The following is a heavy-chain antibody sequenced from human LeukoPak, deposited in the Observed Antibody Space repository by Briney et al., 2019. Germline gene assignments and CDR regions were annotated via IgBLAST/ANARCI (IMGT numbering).Heavy chain of an antibody. CDR3: SKWGDYDVLTGYYDSGF. CDR2: IVGSGGST. V-gene: IGHV3-23*01. Sequence: GASLRLSCAASGFTFSNYAMSWVRQAPGKGLERVSAIVGSGGSTYYADSVKGRFSISRDNSKNTLFLQMNSLRVEDTALYYCSKWGDYDVLTGYYDSGFWGQGTLVTVSS. J-gene: IGHJ4*02. CDR1: GFTFSNYA. D-gene: IGHD3-9*01.